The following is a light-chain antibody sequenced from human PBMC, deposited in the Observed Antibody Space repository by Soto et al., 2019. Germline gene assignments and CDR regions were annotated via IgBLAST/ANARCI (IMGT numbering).Light chain of an antibody. CDR1: QSLSSS. V-gene: IGKV3-15*01. Sequence: EIVLTQSPATLSVSPGERATLSCSASQSLSSSFLAWYLQKPGQAPRLLIYGASSRAMGIPARFSGSGSGTQFTLTISSLQSEDFAVYYCQQYDNSPPLTFGGGTKVDIK. CDR3: QQYDNSPPLT. CDR2: GAS. J-gene: IGKJ4*01.